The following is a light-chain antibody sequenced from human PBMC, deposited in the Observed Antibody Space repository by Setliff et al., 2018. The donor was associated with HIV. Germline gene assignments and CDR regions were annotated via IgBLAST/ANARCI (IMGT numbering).Light chain of an antibody. CDR3: SSYTTTSIS. CDR2: DVN. J-gene: IGLJ1*01. CDR1: SSDIGAYNY. Sequence: QSALAQPRSVSGSPGQSVTFSCSGSSSDIGAYNYVSWYQQHPGKAPKLIIYDVNNRPSGVSNRFSGSKSGNTASLTISALQADDEADYYCSSYTTTSISFGAGTKGTVL. V-gene: IGLV2-14*01.